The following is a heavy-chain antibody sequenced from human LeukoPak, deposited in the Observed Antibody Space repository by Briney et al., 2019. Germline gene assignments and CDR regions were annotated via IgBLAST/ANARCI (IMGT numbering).Heavy chain of an antibody. J-gene: IGHJ3*02. CDR2: TYYRSKWYN. V-gene: IGHV6-1*01. CDR3: ARNYDSSGYYDLDAFDI. Sequence: SQTLSLTCAISGDSVSSNSAAWNWIRQSPSRGLEWLGRTYYRSKWYNDYAVSVKSRITINPDTSKNQFSLQLNSVTPEDTAVYYCARNYDSSGYYDLDAFDIWGQGTMVTVSS. D-gene: IGHD3-22*01. CDR1: GDSVSSNSAA.